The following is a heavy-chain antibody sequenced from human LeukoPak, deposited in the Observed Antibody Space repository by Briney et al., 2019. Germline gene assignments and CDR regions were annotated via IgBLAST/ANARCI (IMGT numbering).Heavy chain of an antibody. V-gene: IGHV1-18*01. J-gene: IGHJ4*02. CDR3: ARFGVYGSGSYYDDY. CDR2: ISAYNGNT. CDR1: GYTFTSYG. D-gene: IGHD3-10*01. Sequence: ASVKVSCNASGYTFTSYGISWVRQAPGQGLEWMGWISAYNGNTNYAQKLQGRVTMTTDTSTSTAYMELRSLRSDTAVYYCARFGVYGSGSYYDDYWGQGTLVTVSS.